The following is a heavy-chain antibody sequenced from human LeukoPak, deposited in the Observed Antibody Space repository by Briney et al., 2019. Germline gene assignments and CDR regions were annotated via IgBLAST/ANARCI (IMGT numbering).Heavy chain of an antibody. D-gene: IGHD6-13*01. CDR3: AKGVSAAADDAFDI. Sequence: GGSLRLSCAASGFTFNIYAMHWVRQAPGKGLEWVALIHYDGSNKNYADSVKGRFTISRDNSKNTLYLQMNSLRAGDTAVYYCAKGVSAAADDAFDIWGQGTMVTVSS. V-gene: IGHV3-30*02. J-gene: IGHJ3*02. CDR2: IHYDGSNK. CDR1: GFTFNIYA.